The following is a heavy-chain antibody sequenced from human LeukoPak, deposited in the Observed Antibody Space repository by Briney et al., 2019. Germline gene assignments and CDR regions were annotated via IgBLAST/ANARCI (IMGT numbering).Heavy chain of an antibody. CDR3: AKPLRSNTYYLFDY. V-gene: IGHV3-23*01. Sequence: GGSLRLSCAASGFTFSSYAVSWVRQAPGKGLEWVSGISASGGSTDYADSVKGRFTISRDNSKNTLYLQMNSLRAEDTAVYYRAKPLRSNTYYLFDYWGQGTLVTVSS. J-gene: IGHJ4*02. D-gene: IGHD3-16*01. CDR2: ISASGGST. CDR1: GFTFSSYA.